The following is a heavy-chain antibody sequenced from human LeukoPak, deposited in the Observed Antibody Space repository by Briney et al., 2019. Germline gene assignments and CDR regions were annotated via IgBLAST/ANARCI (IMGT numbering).Heavy chain of an antibody. CDR1: GFTFSSYS. D-gene: IGHD2-15*01. CDR2: ISSSSSYI. J-gene: IGHJ2*01. Sequence: GGSLRLSCAASGFTFSSYSMNWVRQAPGKGLEWVSSISSSSSYIYYADSVKGRFTISRDNAKNTLYLQMNSLRVEDTALYYCARDRVVVATTTPPYWYFDLWGRGTRVTVSS. CDR3: ARDRVVVATTTPPYWYFDL. V-gene: IGHV3-21*04.